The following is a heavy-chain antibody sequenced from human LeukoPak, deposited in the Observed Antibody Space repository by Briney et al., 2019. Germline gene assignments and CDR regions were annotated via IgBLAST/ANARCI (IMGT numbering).Heavy chain of an antibody. D-gene: IGHD3-22*01. CDR3: AGTHYYDSSGYYPLDY. CDR2: INSSDVIT. CDR1: GFTFSTYA. J-gene: IGHJ4*02. Sequence: GGSLRLSCVASGFTFSTYAMSWVRQAPGKGLEWVSTINSSDVITPYADSVKGRFTISRDNSKNTLYLQMNSLRAEDTAVYYCAGTHYYDSSGYYPLDYWGQGTLVTVSS. V-gene: IGHV3-23*01.